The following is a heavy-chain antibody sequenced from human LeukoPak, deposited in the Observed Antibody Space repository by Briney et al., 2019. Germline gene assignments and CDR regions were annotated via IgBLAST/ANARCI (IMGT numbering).Heavy chain of an antibody. CDR2: VYHSGST. J-gene: IGHJ4*02. V-gene: IGHV4-38-2*01. D-gene: IGHD3-22*01. CDR1: DYSISSGNY. Sequence: SETLSLTCAVSDYSISSGNYWGWSRQPPGKGLEWIGSVYHSGSTHYRPSLKSRVTISVDTSKNQFSLKLSSVTAADTAVYYCARNDSSGYFDYWGQGTLVTVSS. CDR3: ARNDSSGYFDY.